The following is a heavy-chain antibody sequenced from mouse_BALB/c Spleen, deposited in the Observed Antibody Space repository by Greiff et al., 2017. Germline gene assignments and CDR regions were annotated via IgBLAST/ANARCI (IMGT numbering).Heavy chain of an antibody. D-gene: IGHD2-14*01. CDR2: ISDGGSYT. V-gene: IGHV5-4*02. CDR3: ARDRVYRSYAMDY. CDR1: GFTFSDYY. Sequence: EVHLVESGGGLVKPGGSLKLSCAASGFTFSDYYMYWVRQTPEKRLEWVATISDGGSYTYYPDSVKGRFTISRDNAKNNLYLQMSSLKSEDTAMYYCARDRVYRSYAMDYWGQGTSVTVSS. J-gene: IGHJ4*01.